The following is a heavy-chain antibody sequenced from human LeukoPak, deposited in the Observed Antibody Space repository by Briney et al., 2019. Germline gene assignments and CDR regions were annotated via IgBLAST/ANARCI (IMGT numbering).Heavy chain of an antibody. Sequence: KTGGSLRLSCAASGFTFSSYSMNWVRQAPGKGLEWVSSISSSSSYIYYADSVKGRFTISRDNAKNSLYLQMNSLRAEDTAVYYCARDDSPGGGITIFGTWYYWGQGTLVTVSS. V-gene: IGHV3-21*01. CDR1: GFTFSSYS. CDR2: ISSSSSYI. CDR3: ARDDSPGGGITIFGTWYY. D-gene: IGHD3-3*01. J-gene: IGHJ4*02.